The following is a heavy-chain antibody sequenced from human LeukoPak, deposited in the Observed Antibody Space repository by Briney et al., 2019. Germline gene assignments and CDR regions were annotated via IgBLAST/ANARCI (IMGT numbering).Heavy chain of an antibody. D-gene: IGHD1-1*01. V-gene: IGHV4-34*01. J-gene: IGHJ6*03. CDR3: ARGLGWKVTPMGLFYMDV. CDR1: GGSLSVYD. Sequence: SSETLSLTCGVDGGSLSVYDWSGVRQRPGEGLEWIGEINDGGYTNCNQSLKRRVTISVDTSKDQISLEERSVTSAHTAVYFCARGLGWKVTPMGLFYMDVWGEGATVTVSS. CDR2: INDGGYT.